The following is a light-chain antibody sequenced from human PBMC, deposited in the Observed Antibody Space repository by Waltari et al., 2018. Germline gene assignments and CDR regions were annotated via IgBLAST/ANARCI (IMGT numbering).Light chain of an antibody. CDR2: AAS. Sequence: EIVLTQSPATLSLSSGDRATLSCRASQSVSSSLAWYQQRPGQAPRLLIYAASNRATGIPARFSGSGSGTDFTLTISSLEPEDFAVYYCQQRSSWPLTFGGGTKVEVK. CDR1: QSVSSS. V-gene: IGKV3-11*01. J-gene: IGKJ4*01. CDR3: QQRSSWPLT.